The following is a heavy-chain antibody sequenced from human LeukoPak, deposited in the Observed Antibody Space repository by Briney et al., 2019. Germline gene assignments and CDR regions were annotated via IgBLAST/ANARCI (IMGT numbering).Heavy chain of an antibody. V-gene: IGHV3-48*01. D-gene: IGHD3-22*01. Sequence: GGSLRLSCAASGFTFSSYSMNWVRQAPGKGLEWVSYISSSSSTIYYADSVKGRFTISRDNAKNSLYLQMNSLRAEDTAVYYCASAPYYYDSSGYFDYWGQGTLVTVSS. CDR1: GFTFSSYS. CDR2: ISSSSSTI. CDR3: ASAPYYYDSSGYFDY. J-gene: IGHJ4*02.